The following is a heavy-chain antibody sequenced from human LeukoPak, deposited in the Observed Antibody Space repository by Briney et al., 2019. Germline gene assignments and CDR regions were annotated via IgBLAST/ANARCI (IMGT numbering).Heavy chain of an antibody. D-gene: IGHD5-24*01. V-gene: IGHV1-2*02. CDR1: GNTFTGYY. Sequence: ASVKVSYKASGNTFTGYYIHWVRQAPGQGLEWMGWINPNSGGTNYAQKFQDRVTMTRDTSISTAYMELSRLRSDDTAVYYCARGGRDGYNFISPEWGQGTLVTVSS. CDR2: INPNSGGT. J-gene: IGHJ4*02. CDR3: ARGGRDGYNFISPE.